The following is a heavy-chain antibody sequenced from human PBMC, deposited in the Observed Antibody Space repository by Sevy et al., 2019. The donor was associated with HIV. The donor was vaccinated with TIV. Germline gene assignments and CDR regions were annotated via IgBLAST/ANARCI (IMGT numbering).Heavy chain of an antibody. D-gene: IGHD2-8*02. V-gene: IGHV3-30*02. CDR2: IRYDGSNK. J-gene: IGHJ6*02. CDR3: AKEPVMVVDYYSMDV. Sequence: GGSLRLSCAASGFTFSNYGMHWFRQAPGKGLEWVAFIRYDGSNKNNADSVKGRFTISRDNSKNTLYLQMNSLRPEDTAVYYCAKEPVMVVDYYSMDVWGQRTTVTVSS. CDR1: GFTFSNYG.